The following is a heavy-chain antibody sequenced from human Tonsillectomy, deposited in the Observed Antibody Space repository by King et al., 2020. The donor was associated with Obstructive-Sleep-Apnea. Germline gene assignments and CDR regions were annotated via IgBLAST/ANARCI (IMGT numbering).Heavy chain of an antibody. V-gene: IGHV3-23*01. J-gene: IGHJ6*02. CDR1: GFTFSSYA. Sequence: DVQLLESGGGLVQPGGSLRLSCAASGFTFSSYAMSWVRQAPGKGLEWVSAISGSGGSTYYADSVKGRFTISRDNSKNTLYLQMNSLRAEDTAVYYCAKSYTVTTYYYYYYGMDVWGHGTTVTVSS. CDR3: AKSYTVTTYYYYYYGMDV. CDR2: ISGSGGST. D-gene: IGHD4-17*01.